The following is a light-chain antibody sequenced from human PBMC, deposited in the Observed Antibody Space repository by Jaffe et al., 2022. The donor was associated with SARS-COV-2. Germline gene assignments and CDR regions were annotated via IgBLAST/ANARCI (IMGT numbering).Light chain of an antibody. J-gene: IGKJ1*01. CDR2: GTS. CDR1: QTVSSSY. Sequence: EIVLTQSPGTLSLSPGERATLSCRASQTVSSSYLAWYQQKPGQAPRLLIYGTSSRATGIPDRFIGSGSGADFTLTISGLEPEDSAVYCCQQYRSSPWTFGQGTKVEIK. CDR3: QQYRSSPWT. V-gene: IGKV3-20*01.